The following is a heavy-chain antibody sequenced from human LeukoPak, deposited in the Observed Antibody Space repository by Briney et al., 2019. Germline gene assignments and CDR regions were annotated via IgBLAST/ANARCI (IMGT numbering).Heavy chain of an antibody. CDR2: IYYSGST. J-gene: IGHJ5*02. CDR3: ARQPISYSTSNWFDP. CDR1: GGSISSYY. Sequence: SETLSLTCTVSGGSISSYYWSWIRQPPGKGLEWIGYIYYSGSTYYNPSLKSRVTISVDTSKNQFSLKLSSVTAADTAVYYCARQPISYSTSNWFDPWGQGTLVTVSS. V-gene: IGHV4-59*08. D-gene: IGHD2-2*01.